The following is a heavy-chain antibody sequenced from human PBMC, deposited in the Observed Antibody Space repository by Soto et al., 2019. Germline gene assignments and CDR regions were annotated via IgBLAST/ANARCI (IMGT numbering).Heavy chain of an antibody. V-gene: IGHV4-59*01. CDR3: ARGGLRSLWFDP. CDR1: GGSISSYY. CDR2: IYYSGST. J-gene: IGHJ5*02. D-gene: IGHD3-10*01. Sequence: PSETLSLTCTVSGGSISSYYWSWIRQPPGKGLEWIGYIYYSGSTNYNPSLKSRVTISVDRSKNQFSLKLRSVTAADTAVYYCARGGLRSLWFDPWGQGTLVTVSS.